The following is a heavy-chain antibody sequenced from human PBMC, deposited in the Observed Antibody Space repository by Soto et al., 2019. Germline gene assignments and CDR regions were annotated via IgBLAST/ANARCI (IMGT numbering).Heavy chain of an antibody. V-gene: IGHV3-74*01. CDR1: GFTFSDCS. D-gene: IGHD1-1*01. CDR3: VRDNNWSFDY. Sequence: GSLRLSCAASGFTFSDCSMHWVRQAPGKGLVGVSHIGPDGSNIWEADSVQGRFTISRDNARNRLYLQMNSLRDEDTAIYYCVRDNNWSFDYWGQGILVTVSS. CDR2: IGPDGSNI. J-gene: IGHJ4*02.